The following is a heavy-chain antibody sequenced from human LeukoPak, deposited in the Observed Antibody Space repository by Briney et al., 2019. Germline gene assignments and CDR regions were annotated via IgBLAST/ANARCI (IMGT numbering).Heavy chain of an antibody. J-gene: IGHJ4*02. D-gene: IGHD4-17*01. CDR2: FSYSGST. CDR1: GVYITSYY. Sequence: PSETLSLTCNVSGVYITSYYWSWIRQPPGKGLEWIGYFSYSGSTKYNPSLESRVTISVDTSQNQFSLNLGSVTATDTAVYYCARETYGDNSFDSWGQGTLVTVSS. CDR3: ARETYGDNSFDS. V-gene: IGHV4-59*01.